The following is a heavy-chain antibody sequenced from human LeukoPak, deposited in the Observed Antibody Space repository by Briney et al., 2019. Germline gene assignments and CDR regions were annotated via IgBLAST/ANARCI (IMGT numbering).Heavy chain of an antibody. CDR3: ARVRRYSGSHYYFDY. D-gene: IGHD1-26*01. Sequence: GGSLRLSCAASGFTFSSYAMNWVRQAPGKGLEWVSGINGSGGSTYYAGSVKGRFTISRDNAKNSLYLQMNSLRAEDTALYYCARVRRYSGSHYYFDYWGQGTLVTVSS. CDR2: INGSGGST. J-gene: IGHJ4*02. CDR1: GFTFSSYA. V-gene: IGHV3-23*01.